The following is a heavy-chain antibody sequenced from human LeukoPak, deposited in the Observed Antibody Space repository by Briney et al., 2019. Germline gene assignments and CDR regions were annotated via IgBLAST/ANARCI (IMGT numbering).Heavy chain of an antibody. CDR3: ARDEARSVDTAMAVDY. J-gene: IGHJ4*02. D-gene: IGHD5-18*01. CDR1: GGSISSGRFY. CDR2: IFTSGST. Sequence: PSQTLSLTCTVSGGSISSGRFYWSWIRQPAGKGLEWIGRIFTSGSTNYNPSLKSRVSISVNTSKNQFSLKLSSVTAADTAVYYCARDEARSVDTAMAVDYWGQGTLVTVSS. V-gene: IGHV4-61*02.